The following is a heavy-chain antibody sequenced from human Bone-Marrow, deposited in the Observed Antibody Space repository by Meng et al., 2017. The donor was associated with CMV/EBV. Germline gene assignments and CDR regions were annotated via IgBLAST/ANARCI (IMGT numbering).Heavy chain of an antibody. D-gene: IGHD1-26*01. V-gene: IGHV1-18*01. J-gene: IGHJ4*02. CDR2: INPNSGGT. CDR1: GYTFISYG. CDR3: ARDTTYRTFDY. Sequence: ASVKVSCKTSGYTFISYGINWVRQAPGQGLEWMGWINPNSGGTNYAQKFQGRVTMTTDTSTSTAYMELRSLRSDDTAVYYCARDTTYRTFDYWGQGTLVTVSS.